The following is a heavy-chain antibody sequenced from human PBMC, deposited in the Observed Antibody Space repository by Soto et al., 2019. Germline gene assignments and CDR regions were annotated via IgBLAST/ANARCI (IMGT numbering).Heavy chain of an antibody. J-gene: IGHJ6*02. V-gene: IGHV1-69*02. CDR1: GSTFSSYT. CDR3: ARRRYCGADCYSKYYYGMDV. D-gene: IGHD2-21*02. Sequence: QVQLVQSGAEVKKPGSSVKVSCQASGSTFSSYTVSWVRQAPGQGLEWMGRIIPVLGVTNYAPKFKDRVTISADKSKTTAYMELSSLRYGDTAVYYCARRRYCGADCYSKYYYGMDVWGQGTTVTVSS. CDR2: IIPVLGVT.